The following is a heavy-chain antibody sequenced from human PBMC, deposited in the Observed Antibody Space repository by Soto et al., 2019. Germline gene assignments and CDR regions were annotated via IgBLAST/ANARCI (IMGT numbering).Heavy chain of an antibody. D-gene: IGHD6-6*01. J-gene: IGHJ4*02. Sequence: SETLSLTCTVSGGSISSGGYYWSWIRQHPGKGLEWIGYIYYSGSTYYNPSLKSRVTISVDTSKNQFSLKLSSVTAADTAVYYCARVDSSIAARYYFDYWGQGTLVTVSS. CDR2: IYYSGST. CDR3: ARVDSSIAARYYFDY. V-gene: IGHV4-31*03. CDR1: GGSISSGGYY.